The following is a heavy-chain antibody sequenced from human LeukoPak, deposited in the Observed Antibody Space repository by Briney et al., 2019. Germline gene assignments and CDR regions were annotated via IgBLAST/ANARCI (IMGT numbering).Heavy chain of an antibody. Sequence: ASVNVSCKASGYTFTSYYMHWVRQAPGQGLEWMGIINPSGGSTSYAQKFQGRVTMTRDTSTSTVYMELSSLRSEDTAVYYCAREFAHVDTAMVFDYWGQGTLVTVSS. CDR1: GYTFTSYY. J-gene: IGHJ4*02. V-gene: IGHV1-46*01. CDR3: AREFAHVDTAMVFDY. CDR2: INPSGGST. D-gene: IGHD5-18*01.